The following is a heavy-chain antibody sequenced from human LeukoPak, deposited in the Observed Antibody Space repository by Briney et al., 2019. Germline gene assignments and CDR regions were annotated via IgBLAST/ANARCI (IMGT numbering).Heavy chain of an antibody. CDR3: ARQNWNDNYYYGMDV. J-gene: IGHJ6*02. Sequence: GGSLRLSCAASGFTVSSNYMSWVRQAPGKGLEWVSVIYSGGSTYYADSVKGRFTISRDNSKNTLYLQMNSLRAEDTAVYYCARQNWNDNYYYGMDVWGQGTTVTVSS. CDR2: IYSGGST. V-gene: IGHV3-53*01. CDR1: GFTVSSNY. D-gene: IGHD1-1*01.